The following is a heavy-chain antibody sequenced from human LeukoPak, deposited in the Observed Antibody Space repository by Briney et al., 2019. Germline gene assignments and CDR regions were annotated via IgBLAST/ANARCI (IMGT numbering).Heavy chain of an antibody. CDR2: IFYSGGT. Sequence: SSETLSLTCTLSGGSMSGHWWSWIRQSPGKGLEWIGDIFYSGGTNNNSPLKSRLTMSLDTSKNQFSLKLSSVTAADTAMYYCARRNTADASIDFWGQGILVIASS. V-gene: IGHV4-59*08. D-gene: IGHD2/OR15-2a*01. CDR1: GGSMSGHW. J-gene: IGHJ4*02. CDR3: ARRNTADASIDF.